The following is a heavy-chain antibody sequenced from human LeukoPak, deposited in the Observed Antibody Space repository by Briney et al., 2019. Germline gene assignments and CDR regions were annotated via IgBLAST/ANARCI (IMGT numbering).Heavy chain of an antibody. J-gene: IGHJ6*03. CDR3: ARGKGRGYYYYMDV. V-gene: IGHV3-48*03. CDR1: GLTFSSYE. Sequence: PGGSLRLSCVASGLTFSSYEMNWVRQTPGKGLERVSYISSSGRTAYYADSVRGRFTTSRDNAKNSLYLQMNSLSAEDTAVYYSARGKGRGYYYYMDVWGKGTTVTVSS. CDR2: ISSSGRTA.